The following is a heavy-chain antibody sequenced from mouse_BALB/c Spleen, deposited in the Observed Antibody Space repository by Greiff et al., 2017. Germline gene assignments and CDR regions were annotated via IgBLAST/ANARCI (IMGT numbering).Heavy chain of an antibody. J-gene: IGHJ4*01. CDR2: ISYDGSN. V-gene: IGHV3-6*02. CDR1: GYSITSGYY. Sequence: EVKLQESGPGLVKPSQSLSLTCSVTGYSITSGYYWNWIRQFPGNKLEWMGYISYDGSNNYNPSLKNRISITRDTSKNQFFLKLNSVTTEDTATYYCAREREDAMDYWGQGTSVTVSS. CDR3: AREREDAMDY.